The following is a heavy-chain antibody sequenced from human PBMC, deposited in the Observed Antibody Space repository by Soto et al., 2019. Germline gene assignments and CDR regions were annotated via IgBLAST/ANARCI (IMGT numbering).Heavy chain of an antibody. Sequence: SETLSLTCAVSGGSISSGGYSWSWIRQPPGKGLEWIGYIYHSGSTYYNPSLKSRVTISVDRSKNQFSLKLSSVTAADTAVYYCARDNPYCTNGVCYDAFDIWGQGTMVTVSS. CDR1: GGSISSGGYS. CDR2: IYHSGST. D-gene: IGHD2-8*01. J-gene: IGHJ3*02. V-gene: IGHV4-30-2*01. CDR3: ARDNPYCTNGVCYDAFDI.